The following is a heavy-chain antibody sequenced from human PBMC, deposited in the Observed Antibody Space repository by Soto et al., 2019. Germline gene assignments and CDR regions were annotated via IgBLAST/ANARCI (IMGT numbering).Heavy chain of an antibody. Sequence: GGSLRLSCAASGFTFSDYYMSWIRQAPGKGLEWVSYISSSGSTIYYADSVKGRFTISRDNAKNSLYLQMNSLRAEDTAVYYCARENYDYIWGSYREGFAFDIWGQGTMVTVSS. CDR1: GFTFSDYY. D-gene: IGHD3-16*02. V-gene: IGHV3-11*01. CDR3: ARENYDYIWGSYREGFAFDI. CDR2: ISSSGSTI. J-gene: IGHJ3*02.